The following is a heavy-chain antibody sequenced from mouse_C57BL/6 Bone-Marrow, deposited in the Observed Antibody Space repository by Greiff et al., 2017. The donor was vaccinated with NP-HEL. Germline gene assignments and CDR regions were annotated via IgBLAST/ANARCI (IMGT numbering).Heavy chain of an antibody. Sequence: ESGPGLVKPSQSLSLTCSVTGYSITSGYYWNWIRQFPGNKLEWLGYISYDGSNKYNPSLKNRISITRYTSKNQFFLKLNSVTTEDTATYYCARDRDGYSYYYAMDYWGQGTSVTVSS. CDR1: GYSITSGYY. CDR2: ISYDGSN. J-gene: IGHJ4*01. D-gene: IGHD2-3*01. V-gene: IGHV3-6*01. CDR3: ARDRDGYSYYYAMDY.